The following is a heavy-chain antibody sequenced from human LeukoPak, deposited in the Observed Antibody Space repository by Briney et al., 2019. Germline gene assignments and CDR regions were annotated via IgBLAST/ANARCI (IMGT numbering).Heavy chain of an antibody. CDR1: GYSISSGYY. CDR3: ASCYTALGRGAIPYRFDP. CDR2: IYHSGST. V-gene: IGHV4-38-2*02. D-gene: IGHD2-2*02. Sequence: SETLSLTCTVSGYSISSGYYWGWIRQPPGKGLEWIGSIYHSGSTYYNPSLKSRVTISVDTSKNQFSLKLSSVTAADTAVYYCASCYTALGRGAIPYRFDPCVPGTLVSVSS. J-gene: IGHJ5*02.